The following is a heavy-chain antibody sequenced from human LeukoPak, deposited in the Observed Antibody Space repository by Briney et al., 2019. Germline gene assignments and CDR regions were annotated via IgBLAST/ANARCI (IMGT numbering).Heavy chain of an antibody. J-gene: IGHJ3*02. CDR1: GGSISSGGYY. V-gene: IGHV4-30-2*01. CDR2: IYHSGST. Sequence: PSETLSLTCTVSGGSISSGGYYWSWIRQPPGKGLEWIGYIYHSGSTYYNPSLKSRVTISVDTSKNQFSLKLSSVTAADTAVYYCARRGPSMVRGVKAGPLGAFDIWGQGTMVTVSS. CDR3: ARRGPSMVRGVKAGPLGAFDI. D-gene: IGHD3-10*01.